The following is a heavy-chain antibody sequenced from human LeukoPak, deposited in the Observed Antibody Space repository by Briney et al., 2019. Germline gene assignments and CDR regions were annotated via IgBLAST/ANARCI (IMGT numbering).Heavy chain of an antibody. Sequence: GRSLRLSCAASGFTFSSYGVHWVRQAPGKGLEWVAVISYDGSNKYYADSVKGRFTISRDNSKNTLYLQMNSLRAEDTAVYYCAKDQIVFGAAAGNYFDYWGQGTLVTVSS. CDR2: ISYDGSNK. CDR3: AKDQIVFGAAAGNYFDY. J-gene: IGHJ4*02. V-gene: IGHV3-30*18. CDR1: GFTFSSYG. D-gene: IGHD6-13*01.